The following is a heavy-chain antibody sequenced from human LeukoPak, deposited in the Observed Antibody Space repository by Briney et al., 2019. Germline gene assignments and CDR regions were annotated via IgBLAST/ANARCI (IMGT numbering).Heavy chain of an antibody. CDR2: ISYDASNK. D-gene: IGHD6-19*01. V-gene: IGHV3-30-3*01. Sequence: GRSLRLSCAASGFTFNIYAMHWVRQAPGKGLEWVAVISYDASNKYYADSVKGRFTISRDNAKNSLYLQMNSLRDEDTAIYYCARSYMAVAGLSLDYWGQGTLVTVSS. J-gene: IGHJ4*02. CDR3: ARSYMAVAGLSLDY. CDR1: GFTFNIYA.